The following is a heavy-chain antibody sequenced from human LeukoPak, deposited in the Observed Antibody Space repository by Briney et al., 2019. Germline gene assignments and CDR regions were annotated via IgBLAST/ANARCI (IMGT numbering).Heavy chain of an antibody. CDR3: ARWARQGWVHWFDP. V-gene: IGHV4-59*01. D-gene: IGHD1-26*01. CDR1: GGSISSYY. Sequence: PSETLSLTCTVSGGSISSYYWNWLRQPPGKGLEWIGYIYYSGSTKYNPSLESRVTISVDTSKNQFSLKPKSVTAADTAVYYCARWARQGWVHWFDPWGQGTLVTVSS. J-gene: IGHJ5*02. CDR2: IYYSGST.